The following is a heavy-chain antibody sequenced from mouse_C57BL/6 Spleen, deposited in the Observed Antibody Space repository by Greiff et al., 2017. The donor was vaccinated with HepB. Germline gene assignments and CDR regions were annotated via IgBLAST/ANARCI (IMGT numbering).Heavy chain of an antibody. J-gene: IGHJ2*01. D-gene: IGHD1-1*01. CDR2: INPGSGGT. CDR3: ARSGVITTVVADY. CDR1: GYAFTNYL. Sequence: VQLQQSGAELVRPGTSVKVSCKASGYAFTNYLIEWVKQRPGQGLEWIGVINPGSGGTNYNEKFKGKATLTADKSSSTAYLQLSSLTSEDSAVYFCARSGVITTVVADYWGQGTTLTVSS. V-gene: IGHV1-54*01.